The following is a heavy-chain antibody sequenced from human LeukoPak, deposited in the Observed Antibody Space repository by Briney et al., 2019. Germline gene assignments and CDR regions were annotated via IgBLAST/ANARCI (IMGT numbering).Heavy chain of an antibody. CDR1: GGSINNYY. V-gene: IGHV4-59*01. D-gene: IGHD7-27*01. CDR2: IYYSGAT. J-gene: IGHJ6*02. CDR3: ARRDWGTYYTMDV. Sequence: SETLSLTCTVSGGSINNYYWAWIRQPPGTGLEWIGDIYYSGATNYNPSLKSRLTMSLDTSKNQFSLNLGSVTAADTAVYYCARRDWGTYYTMDVWGQGTTVTVSS.